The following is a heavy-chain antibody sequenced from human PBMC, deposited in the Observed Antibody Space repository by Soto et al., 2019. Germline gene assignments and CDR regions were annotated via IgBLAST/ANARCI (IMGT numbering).Heavy chain of an antibody. CDR2: ISAFNGNT. V-gene: IGHV1-18*01. CDR1: GYTFTHYG. Sequence: QVQLVQSGAEVRKPGASVKVSCKASGYTFTHYGISWVRQAPGQGLAWMGWISAFNGNTKYVENFQDRVTMTTDTSTNTPYLELRRLRSDETAMYYCARVYSSGSYIAFDILGQWTMVTASS. D-gene: IGHD3-10*01. CDR3: ARVYSSGSYIAFDI. J-gene: IGHJ3*02.